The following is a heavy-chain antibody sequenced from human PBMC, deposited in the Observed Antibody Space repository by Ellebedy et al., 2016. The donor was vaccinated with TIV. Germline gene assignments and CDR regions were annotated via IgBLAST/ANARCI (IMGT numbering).Heavy chain of an antibody. J-gene: IGHJ4*02. Sequence: PGGPLRLSCAASGFTFSHYAMHWVRQAPGKGLEWVAVISYDGSIKYYADSVKGRFTISRDNSKNTLYLQMNSLRAEDTAVYYCARVRVPAAMLGDFDYWGQGTLVTVSS. D-gene: IGHD2-2*01. V-gene: IGHV3-30*01. CDR1: GFTFSHYA. CDR3: ARVRVPAAMLGDFDY. CDR2: ISYDGSIK.